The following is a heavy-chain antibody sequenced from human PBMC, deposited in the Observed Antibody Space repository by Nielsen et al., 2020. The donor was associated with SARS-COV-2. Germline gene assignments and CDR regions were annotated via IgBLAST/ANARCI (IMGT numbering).Heavy chain of an antibody. CDR2: IYYSGST. CDR3: ARTGLGYCSSTSCYEVDY. V-gene: IGHV4-59*08. D-gene: IGHD2-2*01. Sequence: GSLRLSCTVSGGSISSYYWSWIRQPPGKGLEWIGYIYYSGSTNYNPSLKSRVTISVDTSKNQFSLKLSSVTAADTAVYYCARTGLGYCSSTSCYEVDYWGQGTLVTVSS. CDR1: GGSISSYY. J-gene: IGHJ4*02.